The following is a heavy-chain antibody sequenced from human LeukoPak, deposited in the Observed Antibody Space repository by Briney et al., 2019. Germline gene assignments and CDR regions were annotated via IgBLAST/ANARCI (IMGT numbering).Heavy chain of an antibody. CDR3: VLGGYCSSTSCRFDY. J-gene: IGHJ4*02. D-gene: IGHD2-2*01. CDR2: IIPIFGTA. Sequence: ASVKVSCKASGGTFSSYAISWVRQAPGQGLEWMGGIIPIFGTANYAQKFQGRVTITADESTSTAYMELSSLRSEDTAVYYCVLGGYCSSTSCRFDYWGQGTLVTVSS. CDR1: GGTFSSYA. V-gene: IGHV1-69*13.